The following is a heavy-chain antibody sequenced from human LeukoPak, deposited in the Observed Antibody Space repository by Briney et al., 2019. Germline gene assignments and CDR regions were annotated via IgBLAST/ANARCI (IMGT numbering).Heavy chain of an antibody. V-gene: IGHV4-39*01. J-gene: IGHJ4*02. D-gene: IGHD6-13*01. CDR2: IYYSGST. CDR1: GGSISSSSYY. Sequence: PSETLSLTRTVSGGSISSSSYYWGWIRQPPGKGLEWIGSIYYSGSTYYNPSLKSRVTISVDTSKNQFSLKLSSVTAADTAVYYCASSYSSPSVLPDYWGQGTLVTVSS. CDR3: ASSYSSPSVLPDY.